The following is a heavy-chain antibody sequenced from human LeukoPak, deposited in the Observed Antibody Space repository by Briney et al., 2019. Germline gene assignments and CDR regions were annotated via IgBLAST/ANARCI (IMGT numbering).Heavy chain of an antibody. CDR1: GFPFTRYA. D-gene: IGHD6-13*01. Sequence: GGSLRLSCAASGFPFTRYAMSWVRQAPGKGLEWVSAITGSGGTKYYADSVKGRFTISRDSSKNTLFLQMNSLRAEDTAVYSCAKDLAPFTNAWYAFDYWGRGILVTVSS. V-gene: IGHV3-23*01. CDR2: ITGSGGTK. CDR3: AKDLAPFTNAWYAFDY. J-gene: IGHJ4*02.